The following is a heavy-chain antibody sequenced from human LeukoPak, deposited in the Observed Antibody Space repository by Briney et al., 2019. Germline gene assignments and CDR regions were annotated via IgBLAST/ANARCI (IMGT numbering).Heavy chain of an antibody. V-gene: IGHV1-18*01. CDR3: ARGSFIVVVPAATYDP. D-gene: IGHD2-2*01. CDR2: ISAYNGNT. J-gene: IGHJ5*02. Sequence: ASVKVSCKASGYTFTSYGISWVRQAPGQGLEWMGRISAYNGNTNYAQKLQGRVTMTTDTSTSTAYMELRSLRSDDTAVYYCARGSFIVVVPAATYDPWGQGTLVTVSS. CDR1: GYTFTSYG.